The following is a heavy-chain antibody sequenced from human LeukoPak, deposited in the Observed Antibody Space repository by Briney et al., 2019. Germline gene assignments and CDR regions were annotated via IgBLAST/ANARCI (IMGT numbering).Heavy chain of an antibody. CDR2: ISGDGTAR. CDR1: GFTSSSYW. V-gene: IGHV3-74*01. J-gene: IGHJ4*02. CDR3: ARARREIAAGSFPYY. D-gene: IGHD6-13*01. Sequence: GGSLRLSCAASGFTSSSYWMHWVRQVPGKGLVWVSRISGDGTARNYADSVKGRFTISRDNSKSTLYLQMNSLRAEDTAVYYCARARREIAAGSFPYYWGQGTLVTVSS.